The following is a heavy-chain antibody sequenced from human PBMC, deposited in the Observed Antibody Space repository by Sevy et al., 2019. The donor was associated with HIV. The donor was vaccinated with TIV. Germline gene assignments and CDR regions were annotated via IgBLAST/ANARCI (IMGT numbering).Heavy chain of an antibody. D-gene: IGHD3-16*01. V-gene: IGHV3-48*02. CDR1: GFRFSDEP. J-gene: IGHJ4*02. CDR2: IRSDSSVM. CDR3: VRDTQFGFDY. Sequence: GGCLRLSCVASGFRFSDEPMNWVRQAPGKGLERISNIRSDSSVMSYADTVRGRFTVSRDNARNSLSLQLNSLRDEDTAVYYCVRDTQFGFDYWGQGTLVTVSS.